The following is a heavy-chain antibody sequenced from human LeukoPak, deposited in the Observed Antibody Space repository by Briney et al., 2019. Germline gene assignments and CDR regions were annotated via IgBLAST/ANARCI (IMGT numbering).Heavy chain of an antibody. D-gene: IGHD6-13*01. CDR1: GFTFSSYW. V-gene: IGHV3-33*08. Sequence: PRGSLRLSCTASGFTFSSYWMNWVRQAPGKGLEWVALIWYDGSNKYYADSVKGRFTISRDNSKNTLYLQMDSLRAEDTAVYYCERRAADAFDIWGQGTMVTVSS. CDR2: IWYDGSNK. CDR3: ERRAADAFDI. J-gene: IGHJ3*02.